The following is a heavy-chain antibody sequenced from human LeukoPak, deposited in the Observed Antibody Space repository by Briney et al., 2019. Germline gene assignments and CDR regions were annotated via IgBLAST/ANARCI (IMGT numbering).Heavy chain of an antibody. J-gene: IGHJ5*02. CDR3: ATGQGLGRWLQLRVNWFDP. CDR2: INHSGST. D-gene: IGHD5-24*01. Sequence: SETLSLTCAVYGGSFSGYYWSWIRQPPGKGLEWIGEINHSGSTNYNPSLKSRVTISVDTSKNQFSLKLSSVTAADTAVYYCATGQGLGRWLQLRVNWFDPWGQGTLVTVSS. CDR1: GGSFSGYY. V-gene: IGHV4-34*01.